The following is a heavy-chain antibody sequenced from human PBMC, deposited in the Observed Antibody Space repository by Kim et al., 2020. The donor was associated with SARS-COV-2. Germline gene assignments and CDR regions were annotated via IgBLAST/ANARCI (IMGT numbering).Heavy chain of an antibody. D-gene: IGHD2-15*01. CDR1: GGSFSTFA. Sequence: SVKVSCKASGGSFSTFAINWVRQAPGQGPEWMGGILPIFGTPNYAQKFQGRVTIIADESTSTAYMDLSSLRSEETAVYYCGRGRDIVEQPDDRDPFDLWGQGTMVTVSS. V-gene: IGHV1-69*13. J-gene: IGHJ3*01. CDR2: ILPIFGTP. CDR3: GRGRDIVEQPDDRDPFDL.